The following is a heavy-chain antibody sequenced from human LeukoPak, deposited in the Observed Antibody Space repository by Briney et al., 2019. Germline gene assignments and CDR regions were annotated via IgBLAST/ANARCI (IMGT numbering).Heavy chain of an antibody. CDR3: ARGRVRGYCSSTSCYKGWFDP. Sequence: SPETLSLTCAVYGGSFSGYYWSWIRQPPGKGLEWIGEINHSGSTNYNPSLKSRVTISVDTSKNQFSLKLSSVTAADTAVYYCARGRVRGYCSSTSCYKGWFDPWGQGTLVTVSS. J-gene: IGHJ5*02. CDR2: INHSGST. CDR1: GGSFSGYY. V-gene: IGHV4-34*01. D-gene: IGHD2-2*01.